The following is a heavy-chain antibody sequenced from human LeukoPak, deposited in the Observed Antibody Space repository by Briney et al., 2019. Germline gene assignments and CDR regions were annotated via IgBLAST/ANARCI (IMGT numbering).Heavy chain of an antibody. CDR2: ISSSGSTI. CDR1: GFTFSDYY. Sequence: GGSLRLSCAASGFTFSDYYMSWIRQAPGKGLEWVSYISSSGSTIYYTDSVKGRFTISRDNAKDSFYLQMNSLRAEDTAVYYCARARPTHYYDGSGYYNFFDYWGQGTLVTVSS. J-gene: IGHJ4*02. V-gene: IGHV3-11*01. D-gene: IGHD3-22*01. CDR3: ARARPTHYYDGSGYYNFFDY.